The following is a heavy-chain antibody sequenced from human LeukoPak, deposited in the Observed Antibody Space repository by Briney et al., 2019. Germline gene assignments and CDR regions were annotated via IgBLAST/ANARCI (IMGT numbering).Heavy chain of an antibody. J-gene: IGHJ1*01. V-gene: IGHV4-4*08. CDR3: AGRGQRYFRD. Sequence: SETLSLTCTVSGDSISSDYRSWIRQPPGKGLEWIGYIYRFGNTDYNPSLMRRVTISLDTSKKQLSLNLTSVPAADTAVYYCAGRGQRYFRDWGQGTLVTVSS. CDR1: GDSISSDY. CDR2: IYRFGNT.